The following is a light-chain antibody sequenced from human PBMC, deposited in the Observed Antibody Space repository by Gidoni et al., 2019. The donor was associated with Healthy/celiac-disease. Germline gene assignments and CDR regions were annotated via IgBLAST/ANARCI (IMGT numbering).Light chain of an antibody. CDR2: KDS. V-gene: IGLV3-25*03. J-gene: IGLJ2*01. CDR1: ALPKQY. CDR3: QSADSSGTYVV. Sequence: SYELPHPPSVPVSPGQTARITCSGDALPKQYAYWYQQKPGQAPVLVIYKDSERPSGIPERFSGSSSGTTVTLTISGVQAEDEADYYCQSADSSGTYVVFGGGTKLTVL.